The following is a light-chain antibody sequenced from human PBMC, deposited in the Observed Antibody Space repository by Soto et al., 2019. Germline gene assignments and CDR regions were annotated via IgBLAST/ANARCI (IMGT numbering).Light chain of an antibody. CDR3: QYYGRAPWT. Sequence: DIQMTQSPSSLSTSVGDRVTITCRASQGSTNYLAWYQQKPGKVPKLLIYAASALQSGVPSRFSGSGSGTDFTLTIRSLQPEDVATYYCQYYGRAPWTFGQGTKVEIK. CDR2: AAS. J-gene: IGKJ1*01. CDR1: QGSTNY. V-gene: IGKV1-27*01.